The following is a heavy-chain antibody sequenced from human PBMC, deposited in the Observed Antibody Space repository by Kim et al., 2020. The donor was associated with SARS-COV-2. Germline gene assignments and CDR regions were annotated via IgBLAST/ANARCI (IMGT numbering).Heavy chain of an antibody. CDR3: ARDLKYSSSSRLDY. Sequence: AAALKGRFTISRDNSKNTLYLQMNSLRAEDTAVYYCARDLKYSSSSRLDYWGQGTLVTVSS. D-gene: IGHD6-6*01. J-gene: IGHJ4*02. V-gene: IGHV3-30*07.